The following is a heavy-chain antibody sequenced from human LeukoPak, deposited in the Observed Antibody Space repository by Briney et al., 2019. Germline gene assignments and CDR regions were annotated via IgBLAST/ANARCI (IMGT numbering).Heavy chain of an antibody. J-gene: IGHJ4*02. V-gene: IGHV1-24*01. D-gene: IGHD3-3*01. CDR3: ARTLSWSGYYADY. Sequence: ASVKVSCKVSGYTLTELSMHWVRQAPGKGLEWMGGFDPEDGETIYAQKFQGRVTMTTDTSTSTAYMELRSLRSDDTAVYYCARTLSWSGYYADYWGQGTLVTVSS. CDR2: FDPEDGET. CDR1: GYTLTELS.